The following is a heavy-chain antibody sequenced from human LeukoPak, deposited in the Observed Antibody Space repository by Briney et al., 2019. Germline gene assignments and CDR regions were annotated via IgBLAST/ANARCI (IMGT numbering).Heavy chain of an antibody. CDR3: AKGPYRSSSGGSGIDF. V-gene: IGHV3-30*18. J-gene: IGHJ4*02. CDR1: GFTFSNYG. D-gene: IGHD6-6*01. Sequence: PGRSLRLSCAASGFTFSNYGMHWVRQAPGKGLEWVALISYDGSNKYYTDSVKGRFTISRDNSKNTQWLQMNSLRPDDTAVYYCAKGPYRSSSGGSGIDFWGQGTLVTVSS. CDR2: ISYDGSNK.